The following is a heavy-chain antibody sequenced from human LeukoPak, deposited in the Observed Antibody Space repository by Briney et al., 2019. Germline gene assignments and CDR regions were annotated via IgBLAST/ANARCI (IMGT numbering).Heavy chain of an antibody. CDR1: SLTHNNCA. J-gene: IGHJ6*03. CDR3: AKGRTGLRYYYSMDV. CDR2: MSGRGGVT. D-gene: IGHD1-1*01. V-gene: IGHV3-23*01. Sequence: GRTLRLLHAASSLTHNNCATRLAPRARGKGLEWVSDMSGRGGVTYYIVSVTGRLTISKDNSQNTLYLQMSSLRAEDTAVYYYAKGRTGLRYYYSMDVCGKGATGTVSS.